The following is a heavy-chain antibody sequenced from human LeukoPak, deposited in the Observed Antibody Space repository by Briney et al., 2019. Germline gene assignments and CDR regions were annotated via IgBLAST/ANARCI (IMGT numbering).Heavy chain of an antibody. D-gene: IGHD2-15*01. CDR1: GYTFTGYY. CDR3: ARGVGYCSGGSCYPY. CDR2: MNPNSGNT. J-gene: IGHJ4*02. V-gene: IGHV1-8*02. Sequence: ASVKVSCKASGYTFTGYYMHWVRQATGQGLEWMGWMNPNSGNTGYAQKFQGRVTMTRNTSISTAYMELSSLRSEDTAVYYCARGVGYCSGGSCYPYWGQGTLVTVSS.